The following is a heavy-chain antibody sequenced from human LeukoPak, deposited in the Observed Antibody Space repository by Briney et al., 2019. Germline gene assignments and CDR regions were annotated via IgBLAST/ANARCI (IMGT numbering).Heavy chain of an antibody. Sequence: GASVKVSCKASGYTFTGYYMHWVRQAPGQGLEWKGWINPNSGGTNYAQKFQGRVTMTRDTSISTAYMELSRLRSDDTAVYYCARDVNRIVATIVDYWGQGTLVTVSS. CDR1: GYTFTGYY. CDR2: INPNSGGT. CDR3: ARDVNRIVATIVDY. D-gene: IGHD5-12*01. J-gene: IGHJ4*02. V-gene: IGHV1-2*02.